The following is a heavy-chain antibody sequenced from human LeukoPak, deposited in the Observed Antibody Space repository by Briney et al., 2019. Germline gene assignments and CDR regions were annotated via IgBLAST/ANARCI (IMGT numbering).Heavy chain of an antibody. V-gene: IGHV3-11*01. CDR1: GFTFSDYY. CDR3: ARVEIFSAAAVGYYYYYMDV. Sequence: PGGSLRLSCVASGFTFSDYYMSWIRQAPGRGLEWVSYISSSGSNIYYAVSVKGRFTISRDNAKNSLYLQMNSLRDEDTAVYYCARVEIFSAAAVGYYYYYMDVWGKGTTVTVSS. CDR2: ISSSGSNI. D-gene: IGHD6-13*01. J-gene: IGHJ6*03.